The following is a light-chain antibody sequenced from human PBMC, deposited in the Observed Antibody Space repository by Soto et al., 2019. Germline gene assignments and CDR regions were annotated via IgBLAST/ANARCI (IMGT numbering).Light chain of an antibody. CDR2: TAS. CDR1: QGISSY. CDR3: QQLNGYPLT. Sequence: DIQLTQSPSFLSASVGDRVTITCRASQGISSYLAWYQQKPGKAPKLLIYTASTLQSGVPSRFGGSGSGTEFTLTLSSLQPEDFATYYCQQLNGYPLTFGGGTKVEIK. V-gene: IGKV1-9*01. J-gene: IGKJ4*01.